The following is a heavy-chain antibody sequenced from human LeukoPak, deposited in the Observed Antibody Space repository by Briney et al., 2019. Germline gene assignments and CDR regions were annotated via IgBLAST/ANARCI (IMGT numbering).Heavy chain of an antibody. V-gene: IGHV1-3*01. CDR1: GYTFASYA. J-gene: IGHJ4*02. Sequence: GASVKVSCKASGYTFASYAMHWVRQAPGQRLEWMGWINAGNGNTKYSQKFQGRVTITRDTSASTAYMELSSLRSEDTAVYYCARDQGVIVVIIDYWGQGTLVTVSS. CDR2: INAGNGNT. CDR3: ARDQGVIVVIIDY. D-gene: IGHD3-22*01.